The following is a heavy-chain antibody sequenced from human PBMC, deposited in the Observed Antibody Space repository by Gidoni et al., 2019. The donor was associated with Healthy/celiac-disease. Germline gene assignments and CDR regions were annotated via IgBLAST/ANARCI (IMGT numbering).Heavy chain of an antibody. D-gene: IGHD3-3*01. CDR3: PYYYGMDV. CDR1: GYTFTSYG. V-gene: IGHV1-18*04. CDR2: ISAYNGNT. J-gene: IGHJ6*02. Sequence: QVQLVQSGAEVKKPGASVKVSCKASGYTFTSYGISWVRQAPGQGLEWMGWISAYNGNTNYAQKLQGRVTMTTDTSTSTAHMELRSLRSYDFWSGYYPYYYGMDVWGQGTTVTVSS.